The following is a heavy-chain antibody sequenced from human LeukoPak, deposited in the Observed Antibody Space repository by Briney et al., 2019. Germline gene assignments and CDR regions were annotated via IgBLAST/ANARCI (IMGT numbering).Heavy chain of an antibody. V-gene: IGHV3-21*01. Sequence: PGGSLRLSCAASGFTFNSYSMNWVRQAPGKGLEWVSSINAGNSHIYYADSVKGRFTISRDNAKNSLYLQMNSLRAEDTAVYYCARGPYPDYWGQGTLVTVSS. CDR1: GFTFNSYS. J-gene: IGHJ4*02. CDR3: ARGPYPDY. CDR2: INAGNSHI.